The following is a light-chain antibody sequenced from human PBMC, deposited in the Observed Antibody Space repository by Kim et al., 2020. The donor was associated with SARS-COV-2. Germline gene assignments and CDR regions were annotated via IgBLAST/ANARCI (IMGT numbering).Light chain of an antibody. CDR2: GAS. CDR1: QSVSRN. J-gene: IGKJ4*01. Sequence: PGERATLPGRASQSVSRNLAWYQQKPGQAPRLLIYGASTRATGIPARFSGSGSGTEFTLTISSLQSEDFAVYYCQQYNNWPPLSAFGGGTKVDIK. CDR3: QQYNNWPPLSA. V-gene: IGKV3-15*01.